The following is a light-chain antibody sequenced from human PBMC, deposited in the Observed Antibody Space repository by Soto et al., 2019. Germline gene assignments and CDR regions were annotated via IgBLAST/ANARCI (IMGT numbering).Light chain of an antibody. CDR3: QQYNNWPRT. J-gene: IGKJ1*01. Sequence: IQMTQSPSSLSASVGDRVTITCRASQVITNFLAWYQQKPGKVPRLLIYSASTLQSGVPSRFSGSGSGTDFTLTISSLQSEDFAVYYCQQYNNWPRTFGQGTKVDIK. CDR1: QVITNF. CDR2: SAS. V-gene: IGKV1-27*01.